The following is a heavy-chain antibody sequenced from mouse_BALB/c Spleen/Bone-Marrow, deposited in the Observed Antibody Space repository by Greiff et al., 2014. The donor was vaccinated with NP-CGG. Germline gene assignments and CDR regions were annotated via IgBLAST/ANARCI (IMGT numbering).Heavy chain of an antibody. CDR2: ISYSGST. Sequence: ESGPGLVKPSQSLSLTCTVTGYSITSDYAWHWIRQFPGNKLEWMGYISYSGSTSYYPYLKSRISITRDTSKNQFFLRLNSVTNEDTATYYCARSADWYFDVWGAGTTVTVSS. J-gene: IGHJ1*01. CDR3: ARSADWYFDV. V-gene: IGHV3-2*02. CDR1: GYSITSDYA.